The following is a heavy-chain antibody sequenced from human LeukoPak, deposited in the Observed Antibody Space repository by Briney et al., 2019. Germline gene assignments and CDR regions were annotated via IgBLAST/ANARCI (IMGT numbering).Heavy chain of an antibody. J-gene: IGHJ4*02. CDR1: GFTFSYYY. CDR3: ATPQGSSWDYYFDY. V-gene: IGHV3-66*01. D-gene: IGHD6-13*01. CDR2: IYSGGST. Sequence: GSLRLSCAASGFTFSYYYMSWVRQAPGKGLEWVSVIYSGGSTYYADSVKGRFTISRDNSKNTLYLQMNSLRAEDTAVYYCATPQGSSWDYYFDYWGQGTLVTVSS.